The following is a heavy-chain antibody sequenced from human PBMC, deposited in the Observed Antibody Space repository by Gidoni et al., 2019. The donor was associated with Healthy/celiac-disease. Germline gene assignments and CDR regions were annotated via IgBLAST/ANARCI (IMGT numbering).Heavy chain of an antibody. J-gene: IGHJ4*02. CDR3: AKGSTQMPYGLPEDIVVVVAGHFDY. CDR1: GFTFSSYA. Sequence: AASGFTFSSYAMSWVRQAPGKGLEWVSAISGSGGSTYYADSVKGRFTISRDNSKNTLYLQMNSLRAEDTAVYYCAKGSTQMPYGLPEDIVVVVAGHFDYWGQGTLVTVSS. V-gene: IGHV3-23*01. CDR2: ISGSGGST. D-gene: IGHD2-15*01.